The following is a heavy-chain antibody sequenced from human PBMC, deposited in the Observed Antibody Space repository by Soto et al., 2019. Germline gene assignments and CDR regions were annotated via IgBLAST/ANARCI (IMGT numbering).Heavy chain of an antibody. CDR1: GYTFTSYG. D-gene: IGHD3-10*01. V-gene: IGHV1-18*01. CDR3: ARGGTMVRGVNDYYYYGMDV. Sequence: ASVKVSCKASGYTFTSYGISWVRQAPGQGLEWMGWISAYNGNTNYAQKLQGRVTMTTDTSTSTAYMELRSLRSDDTAVYYCARGGTMVRGVNDYYYYGMDVWGQGTTVTVS. J-gene: IGHJ6*02. CDR2: ISAYNGNT.